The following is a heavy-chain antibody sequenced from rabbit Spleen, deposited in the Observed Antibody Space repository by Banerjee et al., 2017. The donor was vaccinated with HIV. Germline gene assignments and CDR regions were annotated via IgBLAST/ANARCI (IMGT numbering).Heavy chain of an antibody. CDR2: IDTNDGDT. Sequence: LEESGGGLVKPGGTLTLTCTVSGFSFSSNWICWVRQAPGKGLEWIACIDTNDGDTDYANWPKGRFTISKTSSTTVTLQMTSLTAADTGTYLCARDLVAVIGWNFNLWGPGTLVTVS. D-gene: IGHD1-1*01. CDR1: GFSFSSNW. V-gene: IGHV1S45*01. J-gene: IGHJ4*01. CDR3: ARDLVAVIGWNFNL.